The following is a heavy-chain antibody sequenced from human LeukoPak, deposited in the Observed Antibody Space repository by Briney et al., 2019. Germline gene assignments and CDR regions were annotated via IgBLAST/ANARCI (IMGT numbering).Heavy chain of an antibody. CDR2: ISGSGGST. J-gene: IGHJ4*02. V-gene: IGHV3-23*01. D-gene: IGHD5-12*01. CDR3: AKHSGYDLKYFDS. Sequence: GGSLRLSCAASGFTFSSYAMSWVRQAPGKGLEWVSAISGSGGSTYYADSVKGRFTISRDNSRHTLYLQMNSLRADDTAVYYCAKHSGYDLKYFDSWGQGTLVTVSS. CDR1: GFTFSSYA.